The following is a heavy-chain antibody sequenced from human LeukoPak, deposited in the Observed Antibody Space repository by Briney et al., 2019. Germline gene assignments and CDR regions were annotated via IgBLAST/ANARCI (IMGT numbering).Heavy chain of an antibody. V-gene: IGHV1-69*13. CDR1: GGTFSSYA. Sequence: SVKVSCKASGGTFSSYAISWVRQAPGQGLVWMGGIIPIFGTANYAQKFQGRVTITADEPTSTAYMELSSLRSEDTAVYYCARAGAYVLRFLEWSLDIWGQGTMVTVSS. D-gene: IGHD3-3*01. CDR2: IIPIFGTA. CDR3: ARAGAYVLRFLEWSLDI. J-gene: IGHJ3*02.